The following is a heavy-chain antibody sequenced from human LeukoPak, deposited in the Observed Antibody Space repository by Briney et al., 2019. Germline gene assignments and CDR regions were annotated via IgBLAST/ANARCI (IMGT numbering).Heavy chain of an antibody. Sequence: GGSLRLSCAASGFTFSDYYMSWIRQAPGKGLEWVSYISSSSSTIYYADSVKGRFTISRDNAKNSLYLQMNSLRAEDTAVYYCACHSGYVFRAFDIWGQGTMVTVSS. CDR1: GFTFSDYY. J-gene: IGHJ3*02. CDR3: ACHSGYVFRAFDI. CDR2: ISSSSSTI. D-gene: IGHD5-12*01. V-gene: IGHV3-11*04.